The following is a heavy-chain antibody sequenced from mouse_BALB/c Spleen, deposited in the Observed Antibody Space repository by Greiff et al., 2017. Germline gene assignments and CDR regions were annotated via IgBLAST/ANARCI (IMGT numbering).Heavy chain of an antibody. CDR1: GFTFSSYG. Sequence: EVQLVESGGDLVKPGGSLKLSCAASGFTFSSYGMSWVRQTPDKRLEWVATISSGGSYTYYPDSVKGRFTISRDNARNILYLQMSSLRSEDTAMYYCARPTATKYYFDYWGQGTTLTVSS. D-gene: IGHD1-2*01. V-gene: IGHV5-6*01. CDR2: ISSGGSYT. CDR3: ARPTATKYYFDY. J-gene: IGHJ2*01.